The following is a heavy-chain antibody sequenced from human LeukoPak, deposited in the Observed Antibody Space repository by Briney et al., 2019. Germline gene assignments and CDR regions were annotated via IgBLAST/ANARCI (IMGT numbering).Heavy chain of an antibody. V-gene: IGHV3-74*01. J-gene: IGHJ1*01. CDR2: IKSDGTVT. Sequence: GGSLRLSCAASGFTLSDYYMSWIRQAPGKGLVWVSRIKSDGTVTTDADYVKGRFTISRDNAKNTLYLQMNSLRVEDTAVYYCVRGPNSSNWYGSEYFQHWGQGTLVTVSS. D-gene: IGHD6-13*01. CDR3: VRGPNSSNWYGSEYFQH. CDR1: GFTLSDYY.